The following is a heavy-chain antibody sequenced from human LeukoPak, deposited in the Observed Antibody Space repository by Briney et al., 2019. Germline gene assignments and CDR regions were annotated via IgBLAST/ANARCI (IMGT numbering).Heavy chain of an antibody. Sequence: GGSLRLSCAASGYTFSGYWMHWVRQAPGKGLVWVSRINEDGSTITYTDSVKGRFTMSRDNAQNTLSLEMKSLRVEDTAEYYCVRGGTSGSGDYWGQGTLVTVSA. CDR1: GYTFSGYW. D-gene: IGHD3-10*01. J-gene: IGHJ4*02. CDR3: VRGGTSGSGDY. V-gene: IGHV3-74*01. CDR2: INEDGSTI.